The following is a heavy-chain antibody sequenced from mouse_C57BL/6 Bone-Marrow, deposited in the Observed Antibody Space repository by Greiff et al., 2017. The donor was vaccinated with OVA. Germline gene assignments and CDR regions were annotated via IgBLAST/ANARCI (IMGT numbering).Heavy chain of an antibody. CDR2: INPSTGGT. D-gene: IGHD2-2*01. V-gene: IGHV1-42*01. Sequence: EVQLQQSGPELVKPGASVKISCKASGYSFTGYYMNWVKQSPEKSLEWIGEINPSTGGTTYNQKFKAKATLTVDKSSSTAYMQLKSLTSEDSAVYSCARGDGYDVWYFDFWGTGTTVTVSS. CDR3: ARGDGYDVWYFDF. CDR1: GYSFTGYY. J-gene: IGHJ1*03.